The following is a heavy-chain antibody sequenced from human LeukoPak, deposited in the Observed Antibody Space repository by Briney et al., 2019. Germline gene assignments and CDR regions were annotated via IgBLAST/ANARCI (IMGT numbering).Heavy chain of an antibody. J-gene: IGHJ4*02. V-gene: IGHV3-23*01. CDR2: ISGSGGST. CDR3: AKDLHDYVWGSPIDY. D-gene: IGHD3-16*01. Sequence: GGSLRLSCAASGFTFSSYAMSWVRQAPGKGLEWVSGISGSGGSTYHADSVKGRFSISRDNSKNTLDLQMNSLRAEDTAVYYCAKDLHDYVWGSPIDYWGQGTLVTVSS. CDR1: GFTFSSYA.